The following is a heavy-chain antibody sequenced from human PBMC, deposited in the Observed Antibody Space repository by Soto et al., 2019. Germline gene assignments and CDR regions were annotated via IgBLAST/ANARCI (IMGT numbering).Heavy chain of an antibody. D-gene: IGHD2-21*02. CDR1: GGTFSSYA. V-gene: IGHV1-69*13. CDR2: IIPIFGTA. J-gene: IGHJ3*02. Sequence: ASVKVSCKASGGTFSSYAISWVRQAPGQGLEWMGGIIPIFGTANYAQKFQGGVTITADESTSTAYMELSSLRSEDTAVYYCARDRPYCGGGDCYWEDAFDIWGQGTMVTVSS. CDR3: ARDRPYCGGGDCYWEDAFDI.